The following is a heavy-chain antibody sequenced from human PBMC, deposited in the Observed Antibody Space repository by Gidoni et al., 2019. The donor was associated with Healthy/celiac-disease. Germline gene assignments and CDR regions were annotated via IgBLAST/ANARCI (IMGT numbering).Heavy chain of an antibody. CDR2: IYYSGST. CDR3: ARRKAARPLRYFDY. V-gene: IGHV4-39*01. D-gene: IGHD6-6*01. CDR1: GGSLSSSRYY. J-gene: IGHJ4*02. Sequence: QLQLQESGPGLVNPSETLSLTCTVSGGSLSSSRYYGGWIRQPPGKGLEWIGSIYYSGSTYYNPSLKSRVTISVDTAKNQFSLKLSSVTAADTAVYYCARRKAARPLRYFDYWGQGTLVTVSS.